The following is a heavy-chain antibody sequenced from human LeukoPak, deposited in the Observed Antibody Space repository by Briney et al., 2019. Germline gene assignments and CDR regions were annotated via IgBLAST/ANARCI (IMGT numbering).Heavy chain of an antibody. CDR2: IYPGDSDT. CDR3: ARGAKWIQLWLPEDWFDP. D-gene: IGHD5-18*01. Sequence: GESLKISCKGSGYSFTSYWIGWVRQMPGKGLEWMGIIYPGDSDTRYSPSFQGQVTISADKSISTAYLQWSSLKASDTAMYYCARGAKWIQLWLPEDWFDPWGQGTLVTVSS. V-gene: IGHV5-51*01. J-gene: IGHJ5*02. CDR1: GYSFTSYW.